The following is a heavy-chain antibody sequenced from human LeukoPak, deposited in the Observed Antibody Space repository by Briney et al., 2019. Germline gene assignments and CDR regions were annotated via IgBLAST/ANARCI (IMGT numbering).Heavy chain of an antibody. CDR2: IYYSGST. V-gene: IGHV4-59*01. D-gene: IGHD6-13*01. Sequence: SETLSLTCTVSDGSIYTYYWSWIRQPPGKGLEWIGYIYYSGSTNYNPSLKSRVTISVDTSKNQFSVKLSSVTAADTAVYYCARVPVAAAYYYYGMDVWGQGTTVTVSS. CDR3: ARVPVAAAYYYYGMDV. CDR1: DGSIYTYY. J-gene: IGHJ6*02.